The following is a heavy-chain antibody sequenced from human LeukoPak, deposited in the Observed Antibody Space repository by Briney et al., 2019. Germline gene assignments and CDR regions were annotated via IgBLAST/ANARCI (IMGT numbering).Heavy chain of an antibody. CDR2: IKQDGSEK. CDR3: ARDTKRQNWFDP. J-gene: IGHJ5*02. CDR1: RFTFSSYW. D-gene: IGHD2-2*01. Sequence: GGSLRLSCAASRFTFSSYWMSWVRQAPGKGLEWVANIKQDGSEKYYVDSVKGRFTISRDNAKNSLYLQMNSLRAEDTAVYYCARDTKRQNWFDPWGQGTLVTVSS. V-gene: IGHV3-7*01.